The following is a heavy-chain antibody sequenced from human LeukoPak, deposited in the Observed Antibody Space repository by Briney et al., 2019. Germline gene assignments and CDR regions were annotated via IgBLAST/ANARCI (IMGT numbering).Heavy chain of an antibody. Sequence: ASVKVSCKASGYTFTCYYMHWVRQAPGQGLEWMGWINPNSGGTNYAQKFQGRVTMTRDTSISTAYTELSRLRSDDTAVYYCAREGVDWNHSVYYFDYWGQGTLVTVSS. CDR3: AREGVDWNHSVYYFDY. V-gene: IGHV1-2*02. J-gene: IGHJ4*02. D-gene: IGHD1-1*01. CDR1: GYTFTCYY. CDR2: INPNSGGT.